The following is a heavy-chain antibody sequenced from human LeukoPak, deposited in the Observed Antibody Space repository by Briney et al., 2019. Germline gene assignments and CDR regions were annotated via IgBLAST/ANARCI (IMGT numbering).Heavy chain of an antibody. CDR2: ISSSGTTI. Sequence: PGGSLRLSCAASGFTFSSYSMNWVRQAPGKGLEWVSYISSSGTTIYYADSVKGRFTISRDNAKNSLYLQMNSLRAEDTAVYYCASPLGYCSGGSCYLVYWGQGTLVTVSS. CDR1: GFTFSSYS. J-gene: IGHJ4*02. V-gene: IGHV3-48*04. D-gene: IGHD2-15*01. CDR3: ASPLGYCSGGSCYLVY.